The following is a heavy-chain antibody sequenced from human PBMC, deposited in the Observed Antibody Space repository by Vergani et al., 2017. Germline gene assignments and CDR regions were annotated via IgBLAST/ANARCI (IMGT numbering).Heavy chain of an antibody. D-gene: IGHD2-8*01. CDR2: IGSSGPYI. J-gene: IGHJ6*02. CDR3: ARDCTSGGCPDNYGMDV. V-gene: IGHV3-21*06. CDR1: GFTFSDFS. Sequence: VQLVESGGGLVKPGGSLRLSCAASGFTFSDFSMSWVRQAPGKRLEWVAFIGSSGPYINYADSVKGRFIISRDNTNNSLFLQLRSLRAEDAAVYYCARDCTSGGCPDNYGMDVWGQGATVTVSS.